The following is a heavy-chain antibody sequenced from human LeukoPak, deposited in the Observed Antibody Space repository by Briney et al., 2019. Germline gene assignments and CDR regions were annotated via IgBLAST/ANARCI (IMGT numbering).Heavy chain of an antibody. V-gene: IGHV3-7*01. D-gene: IGHD6-19*01. CDR1: GFTFSSYW. CDR2: IKQDGSEK. Sequence: SGGSLRLSCAASGFTFSSYWMSWVRQAPGKGLEWVANIKQDGSEKYYVDSVKGRFTISRDNAKNSLYLQMNSLRAEDTAVYYGARDSGRGKQWLVTARAFDIWGQGTMVTVSS. J-gene: IGHJ3*02. CDR3: ARDSGRGKQWLVTARAFDI.